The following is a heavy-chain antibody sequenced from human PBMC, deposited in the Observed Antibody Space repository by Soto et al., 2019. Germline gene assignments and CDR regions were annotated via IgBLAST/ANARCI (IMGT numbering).Heavy chain of an antibody. V-gene: IGHV3-48*01. Sequence: EVQLVESGGGLVQPGGSLRLSCAASGFTFSAYSMSWVRQAPGKGLEWVSYISSTSNTIYYADSVKGRFTISRDNAKNSLYLHMNSLSAEDTAVYYCARDRGCSGGICYRDLGYWGQGTLVTVPS. CDR2: ISSTSNTI. CDR1: GFTFSAYS. J-gene: IGHJ4*02. D-gene: IGHD2-15*01. CDR3: ARDRGCSGGICYRDLGY.